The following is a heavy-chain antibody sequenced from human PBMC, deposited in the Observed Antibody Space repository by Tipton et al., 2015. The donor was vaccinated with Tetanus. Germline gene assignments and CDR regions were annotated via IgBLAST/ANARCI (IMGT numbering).Heavy chain of an antibody. Sequence: TLSLTCTVSGGSISSGGYYWTWIRQHPGKGLEWIGNIYHRGSTYYNPSLKSRVTISVDTSKNQFSLKLSSVTAADTAVYYCARDPAVLRFLEWLPDWYFARWGRGTLVTVSS. CDR3: ARDPAVLRFLEWLPDWYFAR. CDR1: GGSISSGGYY. J-gene: IGHJ2*01. D-gene: IGHD3-3*01. CDR2: IYHRGST. V-gene: IGHV4-31*03.